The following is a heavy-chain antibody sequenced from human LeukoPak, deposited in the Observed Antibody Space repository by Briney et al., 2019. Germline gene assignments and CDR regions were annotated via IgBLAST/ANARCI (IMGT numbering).Heavy chain of an antibody. CDR1: GYTFTAYY. V-gene: IGHV1-2*02. D-gene: IGHD6-6*01. J-gene: IGHJ4*02. CDR2: INPNNGGT. CDR3: ATMESIADRRFDY. Sequence: ASVKVSCKASGYTFTAYYMHWVRQAPGQGLEWMGWINPNNGGTNYAQMFQGRVTMTRDTSISTAYMELSSLRSEDTAVYYCATMESIADRRFDYWGQGTLVTVSS.